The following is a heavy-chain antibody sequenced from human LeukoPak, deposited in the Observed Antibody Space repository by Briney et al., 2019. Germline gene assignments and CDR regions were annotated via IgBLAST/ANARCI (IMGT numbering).Heavy chain of an antibody. Sequence: GGSLRLSCAASGFTFSTYWMHWVRQVPGKGLVWVGFIRSKACGGTTQYAASVKGRFTISRDDSKSIAYLQMSSLKTEDTAVYYCTRVRSGNDFDYWGQGTLVTVSS. CDR1: GFTFSTYW. CDR2: IRSKACGGTT. D-gene: IGHD3-10*01. CDR3: TRVRSGNDFDY. V-gene: IGHV3-49*04. J-gene: IGHJ4*02.